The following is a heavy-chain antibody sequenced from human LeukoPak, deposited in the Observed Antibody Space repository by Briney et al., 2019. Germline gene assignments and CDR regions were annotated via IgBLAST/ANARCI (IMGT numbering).Heavy chain of an antibody. CDR2: TNQDGSDK. J-gene: IGHJ4*02. CDR3: ARDHVVDGLVFDY. CDR1: GFTFRSHW. D-gene: IGHD2-15*01. Sequence: GGSLKLSCAAAGFTFRSHWMSWIRQAPGKGLEWVANTNQDGSDKQYVDSVKGRFTISRDNAKNSLYLQMDSLRAEDTGLYYCARDHVVDGLVFDYWGQGALVTVSS. V-gene: IGHV3-7*01.